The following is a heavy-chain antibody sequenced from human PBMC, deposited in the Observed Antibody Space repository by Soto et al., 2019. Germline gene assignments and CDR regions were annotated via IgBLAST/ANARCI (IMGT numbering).Heavy chain of an antibody. CDR2: IIPIFGTA. Sequence: ASVKVSCKASGGTFSSYAISWVRQAPGQGLEWMGGIIPIFGTANYAQKFQGRVTITADESTSTAYMELSSLRSEDTAVYYCARDRQKQQLVGNYYGMDVWGQGTTVTVSS. J-gene: IGHJ6*02. CDR1: GGTFSSYA. CDR3: ARDRQKQQLVGNYYGMDV. D-gene: IGHD6-13*01. V-gene: IGHV1-69*13.